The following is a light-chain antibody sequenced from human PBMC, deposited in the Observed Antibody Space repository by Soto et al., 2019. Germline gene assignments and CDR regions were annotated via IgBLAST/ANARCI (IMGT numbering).Light chain of an antibody. Sequence: IVLTQSPATLSLSPGERATLSCRASQSVSSYLAWYQQKPGQAPRLLIYDASNRATGIPARFSGSGSGTDFTHTISSLEPEDFAVYYCQQRSNWPVTFGQGTRLEIK. V-gene: IGKV3-11*01. CDR2: DAS. CDR3: QQRSNWPVT. J-gene: IGKJ5*01. CDR1: QSVSSY.